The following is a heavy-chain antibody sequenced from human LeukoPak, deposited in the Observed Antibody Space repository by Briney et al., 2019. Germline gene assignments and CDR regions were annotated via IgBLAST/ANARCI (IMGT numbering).Heavy chain of an antibody. CDR2: INHSGIT. D-gene: IGHD3-3*01. CDR3: ARATLRPLEWSAKYYYYMDV. Sequence: TSETLSLTCAVYGGSFSGYYWSWIRQPPGKGREWSGEINHSGITNYKPSLKSRVTISVETSKNQFSLKLSSVTAADTAVYYCARATLRPLEWSAKYYYYMDVWGKGTPVTVSS. V-gene: IGHV4-34*01. J-gene: IGHJ6*03. CDR1: GGSFSGYY.